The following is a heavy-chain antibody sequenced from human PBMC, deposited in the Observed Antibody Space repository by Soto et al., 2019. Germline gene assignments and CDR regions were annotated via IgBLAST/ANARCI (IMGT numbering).Heavy chain of an antibody. J-gene: IGHJ3*02. CDR2: IKQDGSEK. CDR3: ARDETYYDFWSGHRSDAFDI. D-gene: IGHD3-3*01. V-gene: IGHV3-7*01. CDR1: GFTFSSYW. Sequence: GGSLRLSCAASGFTFSSYWMSWVRQAPGKGLEWVANIKQDGSEKYYVDSVKGRFTISRDNAKNSLYLQMNSLRAEDTDVYYCARDETYYDFWSGHRSDAFDIWGQGTMVTVSS.